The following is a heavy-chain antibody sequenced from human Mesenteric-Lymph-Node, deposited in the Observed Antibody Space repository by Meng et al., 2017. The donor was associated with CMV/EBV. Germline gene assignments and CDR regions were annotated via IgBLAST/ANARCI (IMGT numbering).Heavy chain of an antibody. Sequence: GESLKISCAASGFTFSDYYLDWVRQAPGKGLEWVSSISSSSSYIYYADSVKGRFTISRDNAKNSLYLQMNSLRAEDTAVYYCARDPRPIHYYYGMDVWGQGTTVTVSS. D-gene: IGHD2-21*01. CDR2: ISSSSSYI. CDR1: GFTFSDYY. J-gene: IGHJ6*02. V-gene: IGHV3-21*01. CDR3: ARDPRPIHYYYGMDV.